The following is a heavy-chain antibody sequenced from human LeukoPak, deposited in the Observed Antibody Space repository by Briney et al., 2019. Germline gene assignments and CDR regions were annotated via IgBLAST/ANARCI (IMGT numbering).Heavy chain of an antibody. Sequence: SETLSLTCTVSGGSVSSGSYYWSWIRQPPGKGLEWIGYIYYSGSTNYNPSLKSRVTISVDASKNQFSLKLSSVTAADTAVYYCARDLVSHSLGHYYYYYMDVWGKGTTVTVPS. J-gene: IGHJ6*03. CDR3: ARDLVSHSLGHYYYYYMDV. D-gene: IGHD3-9*01. CDR1: GGSVSSGSYY. V-gene: IGHV4-61*01. CDR2: IYYSGST.